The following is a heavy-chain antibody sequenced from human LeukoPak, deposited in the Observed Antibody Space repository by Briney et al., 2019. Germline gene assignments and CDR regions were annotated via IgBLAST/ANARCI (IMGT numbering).Heavy chain of an antibody. Sequence: PSETLSLTCTVSGGSINNYYWSWIRQPPGKGLEWIGYIYYRGNTNYNPSLKSRVTISVDTSKSQFSLKLTSVTAADTAVYYCATLTTVVTAYYFDYWGQGTLVTVSS. D-gene: IGHD4-23*01. CDR3: ATLTTVVTAYYFDY. V-gene: IGHV4-59*08. J-gene: IGHJ4*02. CDR1: GGSINNYY. CDR2: IYYRGNT.